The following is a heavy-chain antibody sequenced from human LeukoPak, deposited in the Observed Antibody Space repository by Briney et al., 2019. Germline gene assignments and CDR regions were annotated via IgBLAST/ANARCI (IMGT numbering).Heavy chain of an antibody. V-gene: IGHV3-48*03. Sequence: GGSLRLSCAASGFTFSSYDMNWVRQAPGKGLEWVSYISSSGSTIYYADSVKGRFTISRDNAKNSLYLQMKSLRAEDTAVYYCARFKYSSSDLDYWGQGTLVTVSS. CDR3: ARFKYSSSDLDY. CDR2: ISSSGSTI. D-gene: IGHD6-6*01. J-gene: IGHJ4*02. CDR1: GFTFSSYD.